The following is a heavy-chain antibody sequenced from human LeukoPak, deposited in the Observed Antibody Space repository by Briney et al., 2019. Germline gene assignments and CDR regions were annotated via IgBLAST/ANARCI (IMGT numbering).Heavy chain of an antibody. Sequence: GESLKISCKGSGYSFTSYWIGWVPQMPGKGLEWMGIIYPGDSDTRHSPSFQGQVTISADKSISTAYLQWSSLKASDTAMCYCARPGDTMARNSAFDIRGQGTMVTVYS. D-gene: IGHD3-10*01. J-gene: IGHJ3*02. V-gene: IGHV5-51*01. CDR3: ARPGDTMARNSAFDI. CDR2: IYPGDSDT. CDR1: GYSFTSYW.